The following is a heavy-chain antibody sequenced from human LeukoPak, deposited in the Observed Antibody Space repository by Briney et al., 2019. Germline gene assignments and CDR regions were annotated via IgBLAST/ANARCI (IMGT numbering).Heavy chain of an antibody. CDR2: ISSSGAYT. CDR1: GFTFSSYA. Sequence: GGSLRLSCATSGFTFSSYAMSWVRQAPGKGLEWVSAISSSGAYTYYADSVKGRFTISRDNSKSTLYLQMNSLRAEDTAVYYCAKGGFRSLYYYYYMDVWGKGTTVTVSS. J-gene: IGHJ6*03. D-gene: IGHD2/OR15-2a*01. V-gene: IGHV3-23*01. CDR3: AKGGFRSLYYYYYMDV.